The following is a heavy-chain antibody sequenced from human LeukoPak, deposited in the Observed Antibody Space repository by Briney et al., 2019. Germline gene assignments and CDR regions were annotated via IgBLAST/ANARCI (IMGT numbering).Heavy chain of an antibody. CDR3: ARELLWFGDRGWFDP. Sequence: ASVKVSCKASGYTFTGYYMHWVRQAPGQGLEWMGWINPNSGGTNYAQKFQGRVTMTRDTSISTAYMELSRLRSDDTAVYYCARELLWFGDRGWFDPWGQGNLVTVSS. CDR1: GYTFTGYY. J-gene: IGHJ5*02. CDR2: INPNSGGT. D-gene: IGHD3-10*01. V-gene: IGHV1-2*02.